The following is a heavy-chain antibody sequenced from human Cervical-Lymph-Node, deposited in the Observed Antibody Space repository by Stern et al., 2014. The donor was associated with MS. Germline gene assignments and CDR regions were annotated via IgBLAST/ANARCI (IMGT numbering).Heavy chain of an antibody. CDR1: GGSLRSYY. Sequence: QVQLQESGPGLVKPSETLSLTCTVSGGSLRSYYWNWIRQAPGKGLEWLGFIYHTGSVNYNPSLSSRVAMSVDTSKNQFSLTVSSVTAADTAVYYCAREGEYCSGSRCYPFLDYWGRGTLVTVSS. CDR2: IYHTGSV. V-gene: IGHV4-59*01. CDR3: AREGEYCSGSRCYPFLDY. D-gene: IGHD2-15*01. J-gene: IGHJ4*02.